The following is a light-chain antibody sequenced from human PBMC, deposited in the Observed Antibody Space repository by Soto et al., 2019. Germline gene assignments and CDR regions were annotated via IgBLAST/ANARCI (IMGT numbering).Light chain of an antibody. CDR2: GAT. J-gene: IGKJ2*01. Sequence: DIRMTQSPSSLSASVGDRVTITCRASQSISTYLSWCQQKPGKAPKLLIYGATRLQSGAPSRFTGSGSGTEFTLTISSLQPEDFATYSCQQSYSNPPTFAQGTKVDIK. CDR3: QQSYSNPPT. CDR1: QSISTY. V-gene: IGKV1-39*01.